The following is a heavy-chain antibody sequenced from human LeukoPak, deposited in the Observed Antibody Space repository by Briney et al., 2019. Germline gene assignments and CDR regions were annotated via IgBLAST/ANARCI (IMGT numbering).Heavy chain of an antibody. CDR2: VDPSGDIA. V-gene: IGHV1-46*01. J-gene: IGHJ4*02. Sequence: APVKVSCKTSGYTFIHYYMHSVRQASGEGFDWMGIVDPSGDIATYAQKFQGRVTLTTDTSTSTFYMELSSLRSEDTAIYYCARDSFGVRGFDHWGQGTPVTVSS. CDR1: GYTFIHYY. D-gene: IGHD3-10*01. CDR3: ARDSFGVRGFDH.